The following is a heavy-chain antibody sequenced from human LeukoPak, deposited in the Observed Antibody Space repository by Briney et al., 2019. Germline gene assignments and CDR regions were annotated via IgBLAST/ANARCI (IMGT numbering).Heavy chain of an antibody. CDR1: GYTFTSYH. J-gene: IGHJ4*02. D-gene: IGHD4-17*01. CDR2: ISPSGGST. Sequence: GASVKVSCKASGYTFTSYHIHWVRQAPGQGLEWMGIISPSGGSTTYAQRFQGRVTMTRDTSTSTVYMELSSLRSEDTAVYYCARVATVTTGDYWGQGTQVTVSS. V-gene: IGHV1-46*01. CDR3: ARVATVTTGDY.